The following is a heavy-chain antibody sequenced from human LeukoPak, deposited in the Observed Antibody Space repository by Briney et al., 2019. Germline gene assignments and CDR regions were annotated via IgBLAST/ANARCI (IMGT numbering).Heavy chain of an antibody. D-gene: IGHD6-13*01. Sequence: SETLSLTCAVYGGSFSGYYWSWIRQPPGKGLEWIGEINHSGSTNYNPSLKSRVTISVDTSKNQFSLKLSSVTAADTAVYYCARTGDSSSWYRYWGQGTLVTVSS. CDR1: GGSFSGYY. V-gene: IGHV4-34*01. CDR3: ARTGDSSSWYRY. CDR2: INHSGST. J-gene: IGHJ4*02.